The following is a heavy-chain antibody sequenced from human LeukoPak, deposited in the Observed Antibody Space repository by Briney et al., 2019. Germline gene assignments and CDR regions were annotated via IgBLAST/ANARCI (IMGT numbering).Heavy chain of an antibody. J-gene: IGHJ4*02. CDR1: GLTFRSYA. CDR2: ISGSGGGT. D-gene: IGHD3-22*01. CDR3: AKGPDRNYYFDY. Sequence: GGSLRLSCAASGLTFRSYAMSWVRQAPGKGLEWVSAISGSGGGTYYADSVKGRFTISRDNSKNTLYLQMNSLRAEDTAVYYCAKGPDRNYYFDYWGQGTLVTVSS. V-gene: IGHV3-23*01.